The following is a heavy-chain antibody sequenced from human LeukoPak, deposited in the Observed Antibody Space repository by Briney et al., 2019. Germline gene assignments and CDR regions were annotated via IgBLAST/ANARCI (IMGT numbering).Heavy chain of an antibody. CDR1: GGSISSGSYF. J-gene: IGHJ4*02. Sequence: SETLSLTCTVSGGSISSGSYFWSWIRQPAGKGLEWIGRIYTSGSTNYNPSLKSRVTISVDTSKNQFSLKLSSVTAADTAVYYCARGYYGGYTDYWGQGTLVTVSS. CDR2: IYTSGST. V-gene: IGHV4-61*02. D-gene: IGHD5-12*01. CDR3: ARGYYGGYTDY.